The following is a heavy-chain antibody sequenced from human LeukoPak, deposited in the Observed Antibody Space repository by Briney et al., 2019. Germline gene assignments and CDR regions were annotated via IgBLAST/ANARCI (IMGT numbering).Heavy chain of an antibody. CDR3: ARDRISSGWFDP. CDR1: GFTFSSYS. J-gene: IGHJ5*02. D-gene: IGHD6-25*01. V-gene: IGHV3-21*01. Sequence: GGSLRLSCAASGFTFSSYSMNWVRQAPGKGLEWVSSISSSSSYIYYADSVKGRFTISGDNAKNSLYLQMNSLRAEDTAVYYCARDRISSGWFDPWGQGTLVTVSS. CDR2: ISSSSSYI.